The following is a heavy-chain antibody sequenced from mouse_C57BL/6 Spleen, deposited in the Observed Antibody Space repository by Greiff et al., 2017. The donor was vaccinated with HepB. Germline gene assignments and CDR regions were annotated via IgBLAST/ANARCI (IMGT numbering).Heavy chain of an antibody. CDR1: GYTFTSYW. J-gene: IGHJ3*01. V-gene: IGHV1-52*01. CDR2: IDPSDSET. CDR3: ARAGIYYEVGFAY. D-gene: IGHD2-4*01. Sequence: QVQLQQPVAELVRPGSSVKLSCKASGYTFTSYWMHWVKQRPIQGLEWIGNIDPSDSETHYNQKFKDKATLTVDKSSSTAYMQLSSLTSEDSAVYYCARAGIYYEVGFAYWGQGTLVTVSA.